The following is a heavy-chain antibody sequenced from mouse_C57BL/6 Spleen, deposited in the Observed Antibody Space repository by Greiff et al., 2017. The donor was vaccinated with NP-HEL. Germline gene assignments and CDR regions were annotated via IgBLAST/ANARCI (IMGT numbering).Heavy chain of an antibody. CDR2: IDPSDSYT. Sequence: VQLQQPGAELVKPGASVKLSCKASGYTFTSYWMQWVKQRPGQGLEWIGEIDPSDSYTNYNQKFKGKATLTVDTSSSTAYMQLSSLTSEDSAVYYCARAQLRLPFAYWGQGTLVTVSA. CDR3: ARAQLRLPFAY. V-gene: IGHV1-50*01. CDR1: GYTFTSYW. D-gene: IGHD3-1*01. J-gene: IGHJ3*01.